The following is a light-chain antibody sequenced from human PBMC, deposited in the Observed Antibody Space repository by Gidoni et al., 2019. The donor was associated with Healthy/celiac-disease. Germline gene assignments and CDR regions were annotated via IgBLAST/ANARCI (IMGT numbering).Light chain of an antibody. Sequence: IVMTQSPDSLAVSLGERSTINCKSSQSVLYSSNNKNYLAWYQQKPGQPPKLLIYWASTRESGVPDRFSGGGSGTDFTLTISSLQAEDVAVDYCQQYYSTPHTFGGGTKVEIK. CDR1: QSVLYSSNNKNY. CDR2: WAS. V-gene: IGKV4-1*01. J-gene: IGKJ4*01. CDR3: QQYYSTPHT.